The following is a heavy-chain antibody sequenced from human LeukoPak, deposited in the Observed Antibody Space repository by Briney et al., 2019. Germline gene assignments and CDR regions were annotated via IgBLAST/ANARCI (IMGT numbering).Heavy chain of an antibody. CDR2: INHSGST. Sequence: PSETLSLTCAVYGGSFSGYYWSWIRQPPGKGLEWIGEINHSGSTNYNPSLKSRVTISVDTSKNQFSLKLSSVTAADTAVYYCARGLKRVCSGGSCYSVLLYYFDYWGQGTLVTVSS. CDR3: ARGLKRVCSGGSCYSVLLYYFDY. D-gene: IGHD2-15*01. J-gene: IGHJ4*02. CDR1: GGSFSGYY. V-gene: IGHV4-34*01.